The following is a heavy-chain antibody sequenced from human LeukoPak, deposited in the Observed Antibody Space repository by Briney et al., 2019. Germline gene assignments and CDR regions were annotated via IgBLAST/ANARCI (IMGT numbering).Heavy chain of an antibody. J-gene: IGHJ4*02. V-gene: IGHV1-2*02. CDR3: ARERIPIAAAGTVDY. CDR2: INPNSGGT. Sequence: ASVKVSCKASGYTFTGYYMHWVRQAPGQGLEWMGWINPNSGGTNYAQKFQGRVTMTRDTSISTAYMELSRLRSDETAVYYCARERIPIAAAGTVDYWGQGTLVTVSS. D-gene: IGHD6-13*01. CDR1: GYTFTGYY.